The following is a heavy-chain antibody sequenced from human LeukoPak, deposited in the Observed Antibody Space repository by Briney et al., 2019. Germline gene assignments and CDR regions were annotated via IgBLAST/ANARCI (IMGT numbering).Heavy chain of an antibody. J-gene: IGHJ4*02. CDR1: GFTFSSYW. D-gene: IGHD5-18*01. Sequence: GGSLRLSCAASGFTFSSYWMHWVRQAPGKGLEWVAVISYDGSNKYYADSVKGRFTISRDNSKNTLYLQMNSLRAEDTAVYYCARDRGYSYGLYYFDYWGQGTLVTVSS. CDR2: ISYDGSNK. CDR3: ARDRGYSYGLYYFDY. V-gene: IGHV3-30*03.